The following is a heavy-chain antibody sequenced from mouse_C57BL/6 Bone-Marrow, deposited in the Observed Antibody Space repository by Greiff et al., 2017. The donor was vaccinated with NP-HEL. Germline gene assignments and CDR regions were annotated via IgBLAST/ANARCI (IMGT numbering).Heavy chain of an antibody. Sequence: QVQLQQSGAELVRPGASVTLSCKASGYTFTDYEMHWVKQRPVHGLEWIGAIDPETGGTAYNQKFKGKATLTADKSSRTAYMELRSLTSEDSADYCCTRLGYCGGSCVDWYFDYWGTGTTVTVSS. J-gene: IGHJ1*03. CDR2: IDPETGGT. CDR3: TRLGYCGGSCVDWYFDY. CDR1: GYTFTDYE. V-gene: IGHV1-15*01. D-gene: IGHD1-1*01.